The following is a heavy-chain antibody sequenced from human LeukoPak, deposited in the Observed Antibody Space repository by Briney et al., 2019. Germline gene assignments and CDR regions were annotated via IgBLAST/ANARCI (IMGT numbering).Heavy chain of an antibody. CDR2: IYYSGST. CDR1: GGSISSYY. J-gene: IGHJ6*02. D-gene: IGHD4-17*01. Sequence: SETLSLTCTVSGGSISSYYWSWIRQTPGKGLEWIGYIYYSGSTDYNPSLKSRVTISIDTSKNQFSLKLRSVTAADTAVYYCARHVSGDYAWLDVWGQGTTVTVSS. CDR3: ARHVSGDYAWLDV. V-gene: IGHV4-59*08.